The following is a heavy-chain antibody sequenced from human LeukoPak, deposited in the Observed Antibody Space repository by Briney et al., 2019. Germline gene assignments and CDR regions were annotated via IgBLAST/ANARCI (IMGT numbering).Heavy chain of an antibody. CDR1: GFTVSSNY. CDR3: ARAHDCYYGMDV. V-gene: IGHV3-66*01. Sequence: GGSLRLSCAASGFTVSSNYMSWVRQAPGKGLEWVSVIYSGGSTYYAASVKGRFTISRDNTKNTLYLQMNSLRAEDAAVYYCARAHDCYYGMDVWGQGTTVTVSS. J-gene: IGHJ6*02. CDR2: IYSGGST.